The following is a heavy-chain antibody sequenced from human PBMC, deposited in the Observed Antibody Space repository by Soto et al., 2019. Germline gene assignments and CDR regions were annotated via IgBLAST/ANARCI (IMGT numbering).Heavy chain of an antibody. D-gene: IGHD2-2*01. CDR1: GYTFANYD. V-gene: IGHV1-8*01. Sequence: ASVKVSCKTSGYTFANYDINWVRQAAGQGLEWMGWINPDSDNTGYAQKFQGRVTMTRDTSISTAYMELNSLRSEDTAVYYCARGRRYCTTTSCYPPALFPYGMDVWGQGTTVTVSS. J-gene: IGHJ6*02. CDR2: INPDSDNT. CDR3: ARGRRYCTTTSCYPPALFPYGMDV.